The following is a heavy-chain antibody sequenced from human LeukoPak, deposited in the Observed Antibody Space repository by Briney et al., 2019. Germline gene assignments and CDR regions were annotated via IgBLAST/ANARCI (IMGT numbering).Heavy chain of an antibody. CDR1: GFTFGSHA. CDR3: GKTTVGCSSGQKPAWPVDY. Sequence: HAGGSLRLSCEASGFTFGSHAMYWVRQAPGKGLEWVAGIFGSGGSPHYADPVKGRFTISRDNSRNTVYLQINSLRAEDTAVYYCGKTTVGCSSGQKPAWPVDYWGQGTLVTVSS. CDR2: IFGSGGSP. V-gene: IGHV3-23*01. D-gene: IGHD6-19*01. J-gene: IGHJ4*02.